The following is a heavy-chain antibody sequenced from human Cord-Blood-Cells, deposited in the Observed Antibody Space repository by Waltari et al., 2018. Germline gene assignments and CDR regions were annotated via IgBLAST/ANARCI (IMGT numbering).Heavy chain of an antibody. V-gene: IGHV4-39*01. Sequence: QLQLQESGPGLVKPSETLSLTCTVSGGSIRSSSYYWGWIRQPPGKGLEWIGSIYYSGSTYYNPSLKSRVTISVDTSKNQFSLKLSSVTAADTAVYYCASPGSIAADYWGQGTLVTVSS. CDR2: IYYSGST. J-gene: IGHJ4*02. CDR3: ASPGSIAADY. CDR1: GGSIRSSSYY. D-gene: IGHD6-6*01.